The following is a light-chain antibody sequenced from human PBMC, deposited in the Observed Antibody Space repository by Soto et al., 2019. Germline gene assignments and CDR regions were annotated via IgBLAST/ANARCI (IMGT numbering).Light chain of an antibody. V-gene: IGLV2-23*01. CDR3: CSYAGSYTLI. J-gene: IGLJ2*01. Sequence: QPVLTQPASVSGSPGQSITISCIGTRGDVGTYNLVSWYQQHPDKAPKLIIYEDTKRPSGVSSRFSGSKSGNTASLTISGLQAEDAADYYCCSYAGSYTLIFGGGTKVTVL. CDR1: RGDVGTYNL. CDR2: EDT.